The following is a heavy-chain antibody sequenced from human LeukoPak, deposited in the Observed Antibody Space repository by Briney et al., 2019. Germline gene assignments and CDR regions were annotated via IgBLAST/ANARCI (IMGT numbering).Heavy chain of an antibody. CDR2: MNPNSGNT. CDR3: ARVIVVVPSTKIWFDP. CDR1: GYTFTSYG. Sequence: ASVKVSCKASGYTFTSYGISWVRQAPGQGLEWMGWMNPNSGNTGYAQKFQGRITMTRNTSISTAYMELSSLRPDDTAVYYCARVIVVVPSTKIWFDPWGPGTLVTVSS. V-gene: IGHV1-8*02. J-gene: IGHJ5*02. D-gene: IGHD2-2*01.